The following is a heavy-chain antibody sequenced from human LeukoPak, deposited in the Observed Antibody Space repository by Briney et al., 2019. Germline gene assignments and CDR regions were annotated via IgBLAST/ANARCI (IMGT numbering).Heavy chain of an antibody. CDR3: VREKGPFNGFDI. V-gene: IGHV3-33*01. J-gene: IGHJ3*02. CDR2: IWSGGNNK. CDR1: GFTFSNYG. Sequence: GRSLRLSCAASGFTFSNYGMHWVRQSPGEGLEWLVVIWSGGNNKYYADSVKGRFTISRDNSKNTLDLQMNNLRAEDTALYYCVREKGPFNGFDIWGQGAMVTVSS.